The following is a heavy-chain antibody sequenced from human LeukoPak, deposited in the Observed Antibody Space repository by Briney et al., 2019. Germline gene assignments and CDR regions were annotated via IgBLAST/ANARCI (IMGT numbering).Heavy chain of an antibody. CDR2: INPNSGGT. D-gene: IGHD6-6*01. CDR1: GYTFTGYY. V-gene: IGHV1-2*02. CDR3: ARGDSIAARPALYYFDY. Sequence: ASVKVSCKASGYTFTGYYMHWVRQAPGQGLEWMGWINPNSGGTNYAQKFQGRVTMTRDTSISAAYMELSRLRSDDTAVYYCARGDSIAARPALYYFDYWGQGTLVTVSS. J-gene: IGHJ4*02.